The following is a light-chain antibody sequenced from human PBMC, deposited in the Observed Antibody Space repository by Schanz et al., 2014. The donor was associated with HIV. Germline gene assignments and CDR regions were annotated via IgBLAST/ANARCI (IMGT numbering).Light chain of an antibody. J-gene: IGKJ1*01. CDR1: QNVNSN. CDR3: QQYGSSPRT. Sequence: VMTQSPATLSVSPGERATLFCRASQNVNSNLAWYQQKPGQAPRLLIYGASTRASGIPARFSGSGSGTDFTLTISSLEPDDFAVYYCQQYGSSPRTFGQGTKVEIK. V-gene: IGKV3-15*01. CDR2: GAS.